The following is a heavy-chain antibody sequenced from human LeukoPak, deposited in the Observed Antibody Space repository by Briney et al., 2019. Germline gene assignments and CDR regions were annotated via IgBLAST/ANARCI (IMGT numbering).Heavy chain of an antibody. V-gene: IGHV1-69*01. Sequence: GSSVKVSCKASGGTFSSYAISWVRQAPGQGLEWMGGIIPIFGTANYAQKFQGRVTITADESTSTAYMELSRLRSDDTAVYYCARDPATYYYDSSGYYRGYYFDYWGQGTLVTVSS. CDR2: IIPIFGTA. CDR1: GGTFSSYA. CDR3: ARDPATYYYDSSGYYRGYYFDY. D-gene: IGHD3-22*01. J-gene: IGHJ4*02.